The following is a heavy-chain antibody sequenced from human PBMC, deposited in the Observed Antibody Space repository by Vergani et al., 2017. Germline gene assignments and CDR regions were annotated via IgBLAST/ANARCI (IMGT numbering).Heavy chain of an antibody. CDR2: IKSKTDGGTT. CDR3: TTEPAYNCNLQSWFDP. D-gene: IGHD1-20*01. Sequence: EVQLVESGGGLVKPGGSLRLSCAASGFTFSNAWMSWVRQAPGKGLEWVGRIKSKTDGGTTDYAAPVKGRFTISRDDSKNTLYLQMNSLKTEDTAVYYCTTEPAYNCNLQSWFDPWGQGTLVTVSS. J-gene: IGHJ5*02. CDR1: GFTFSNAW. V-gene: IGHV3-15*01.